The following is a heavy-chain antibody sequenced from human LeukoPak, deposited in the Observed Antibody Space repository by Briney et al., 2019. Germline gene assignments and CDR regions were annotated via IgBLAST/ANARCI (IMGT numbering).Heavy chain of an antibody. CDR3: ARGLNGSGSYYLIY. CDR1: GFTFSSYA. Sequence: HPGGSLRLSCAASGFTFSSYAMHWVRHAPGKGLEWVAVISYDGSNKYYADSVKGRFTISRDNSKNTLHLQMNSLRAEDTAVYYCARGLNGSGSYYLIYWGQGTLVTVSS. D-gene: IGHD3-10*01. CDR2: ISYDGSNK. V-gene: IGHV3-30*01. J-gene: IGHJ4*02.